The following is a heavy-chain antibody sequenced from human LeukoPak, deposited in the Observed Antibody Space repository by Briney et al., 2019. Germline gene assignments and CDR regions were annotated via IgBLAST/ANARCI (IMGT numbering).Heavy chain of an antibody. CDR2: INHSGST. Sequence: SETLSLTCAVYGGSFSGYYWSWIRQPPGKGLEWIGEINHSGSTNYNPSLKSRVTISVDTSKNQFSLKLSSVTAADTAVYYCARGKDDCVWGSHPRDFDYWGQGTLVTVSS. V-gene: IGHV4-34*01. D-gene: IGHD3-16*01. CDR1: GGSFSGYY. CDR3: ARGKDDCVWGSHPRDFDY. J-gene: IGHJ4*02.